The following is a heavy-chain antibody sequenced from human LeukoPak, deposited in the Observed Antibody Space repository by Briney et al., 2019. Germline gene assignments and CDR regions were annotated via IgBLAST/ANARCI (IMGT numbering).Heavy chain of an antibody. D-gene: IGHD7-27*01. CDR3: ASRKLGNDY. CDR1: GGSVSDYY. V-gene: IGHV4-59*02. Sequence: EPSETLSLTCTISGGSVSDYYWSWIRQSPGKGLEWIGYIYHTGSTSYSPSLKSRVTISADTSQNQFSLKLSSMTAADTAVYYCASRKLGNDYWGQGTLVTVSS. J-gene: IGHJ4*02. CDR2: IYHTGST.